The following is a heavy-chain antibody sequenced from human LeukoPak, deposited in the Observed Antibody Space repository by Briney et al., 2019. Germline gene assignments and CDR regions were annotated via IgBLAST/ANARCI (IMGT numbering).Heavy chain of an antibody. V-gene: IGHV1-18*01. Sequence: ASVKVSCKASGGTFSSYAISWVRQAPGQGLEWIGWISAYNGNTSYAQKLQGRVTMTTDTSTSTAYMELRSLRSDDTAVYYCARDRLPLYCSSTSCYWVDAFDIWGQGTMVTVSS. CDR3: ARDRLPLYCSSTSCYWVDAFDI. CDR1: GGTFSSYA. D-gene: IGHD2-2*01. CDR2: ISAYNGNT. J-gene: IGHJ3*02.